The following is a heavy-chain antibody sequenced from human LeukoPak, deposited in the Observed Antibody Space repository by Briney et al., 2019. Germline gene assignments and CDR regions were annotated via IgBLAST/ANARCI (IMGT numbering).Heavy chain of an antibody. J-gene: IGHJ4*02. D-gene: IGHD6-13*01. CDR2: IYYSGST. CDR1: GGSISSGGYY. V-gene: IGHV4-31*03. Sequence: SQTLSLTCTVSGGSISSGGYYWSWIRQHPGKGLEWIGYIYYSGSTYYNPSLKSRVTISVDTSKNQFSLKLSSVTAADTAVYYRARSSPGIPFDYWGQGTLVTVSS. CDR3: ARSSPGIPFDY.